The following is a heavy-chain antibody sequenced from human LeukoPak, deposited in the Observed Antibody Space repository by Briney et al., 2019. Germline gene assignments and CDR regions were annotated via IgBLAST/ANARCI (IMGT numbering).Heavy chain of an antibody. D-gene: IGHD6-13*01. CDR3: ARDPDPYGIAAAGNWFDP. CDR1: GLTFSSYS. CDR2: ISSSSTI. J-gene: IGHJ5*02. V-gene: IGHV3-48*04. Sequence: GGSLRLSCAASGLTFSSYSMNWVRQAPGKGLEWVSYISSSSTIYYADSVKGRFTISRDNAKNSLYLQMNSLRAEDTAVYYCARDPDPYGIAAAGNWFDPWGQGTLVTVSS.